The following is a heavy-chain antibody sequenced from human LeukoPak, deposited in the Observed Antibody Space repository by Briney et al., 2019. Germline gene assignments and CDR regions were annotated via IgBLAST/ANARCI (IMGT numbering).Heavy chain of an antibody. V-gene: IGHV3-23*01. Sequence: GGSLRLSCAASGFTFGSYAMRWVRQAPGKGLEWVSGISGNGGSTNYADSVKGRFTISRDNSKNTLYLQMNSLRAEDTAVYYCAKDGKKHSITXDFDXXGQGXLVTV. D-gene: IGHD2-21*01. CDR2: ISGNGGST. CDR3: AKDGKKHSITXDFDX. CDR1: GFTFGSYA. J-gene: IGHJ4*02.